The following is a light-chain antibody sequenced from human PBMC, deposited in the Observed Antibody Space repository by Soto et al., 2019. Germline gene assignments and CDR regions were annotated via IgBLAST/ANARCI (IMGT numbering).Light chain of an antibody. V-gene: IGKV3-11*01. CDR1: QRVSSY. Sequence: EIVLTQYPATLSLSPGERATLSCRASQRVSSYLAWYQQKPGQAPRLLSYDASNRATGIPARFSGSGSGTDFTLTISSLEPEDFAVYYCQQRSNWPPLPFGGGTKGEIK. CDR3: QQRSNWPPLP. J-gene: IGKJ4*01. CDR2: DAS.